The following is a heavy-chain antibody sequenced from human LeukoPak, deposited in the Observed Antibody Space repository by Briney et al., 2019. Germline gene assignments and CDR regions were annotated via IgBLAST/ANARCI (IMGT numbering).Heavy chain of an antibody. CDR2: ISSSSSYI. D-gene: IGHD3-10*01. CDR1: GFTFSNYN. J-gene: IGHJ4*02. V-gene: IGHV3-21*01. Sequence: GGSLRLSCAASGFTFSNYNMNWVRQAPGKGLEWVSSISSSSSYITYADSVKGRFTISRDNAKNSLYLQMNSLRAEDTAVYYCAKIYGSGGLFDYWGQGTLVTVSS. CDR3: AKIYGSGGLFDY.